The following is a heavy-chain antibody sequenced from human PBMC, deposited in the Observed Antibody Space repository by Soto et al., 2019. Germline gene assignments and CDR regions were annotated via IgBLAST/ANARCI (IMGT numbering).Heavy chain of an antibody. J-gene: IGHJ6*02. D-gene: IGHD3-9*01. CDR2: IDPSDSYT. Sequence: GESLKISCKGSGYSFTSYWISWVRQMPGKGLEWMGRIDPSDSYTNYSPSFQGHVTISADKSISTAYLQWSSLKASDTAIYYCARNYAAYYDILTGSAPNYYYYGMDVWGQGTTVTVSS. CDR1: GYSFTSYW. V-gene: IGHV5-10-1*01. CDR3: ARNYAAYYDILTGSAPNYYYYGMDV.